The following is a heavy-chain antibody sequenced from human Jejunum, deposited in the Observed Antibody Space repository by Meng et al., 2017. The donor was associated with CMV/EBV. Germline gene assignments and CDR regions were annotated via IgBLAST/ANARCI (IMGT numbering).Heavy chain of an antibody. J-gene: IGHJ4*01. D-gene: IGHD6-13*01. CDR3: ARIRSSPGAGD. CDR1: GFTFSDYY. V-gene: IGHV3-11*01. CDR2: ITSSSLTI. Sequence: CAASGFTFSDYYMSWIRQAPGKGLEWISYITSSSLTISYADSVKGRFIISRDNAKKSVYLQMNNLRVEDTAVYYCARIRSSPGAGDWGHGTQVTVSS.